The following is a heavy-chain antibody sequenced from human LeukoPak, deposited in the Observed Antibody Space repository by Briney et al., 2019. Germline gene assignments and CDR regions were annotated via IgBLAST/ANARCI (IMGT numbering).Heavy chain of an antibody. CDR1: GGTFSSYA. CDR3: ARGITMVRGAQRYYFDY. J-gene: IGHJ4*02. D-gene: IGHD3-10*01. CDR2: IIPIFGTA. V-gene: IGHV1-69*05. Sequence: GSSVKVSCKASGGTFSSYAISWVRQAPGQGLEWMGGIIPIFGTANYAQKFQGRVTITTDESTSTAYMELSSLRSGDTAVYYCARGITMVRGAQRYYFDYWGQGTLVTVSS.